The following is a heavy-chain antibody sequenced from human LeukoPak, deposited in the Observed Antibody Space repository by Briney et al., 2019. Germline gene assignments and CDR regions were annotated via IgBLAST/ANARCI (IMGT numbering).Heavy chain of an antibody. CDR1: GASISSGTYY. Sequence: SETLSLTCTVSGASISSGTYYWTWIRQPAGKGLEWIGRFYTSGSTNYNPSLKSRVTMSVDTSKNQFSLKLSSVTAADTAVYYCARVVGVLWLDYMDVWGKGTTVTISS. V-gene: IGHV4-61*02. D-gene: IGHD3-10*01. CDR2: FYTSGST. CDR3: ARVVGVLWLDYMDV. J-gene: IGHJ6*03.